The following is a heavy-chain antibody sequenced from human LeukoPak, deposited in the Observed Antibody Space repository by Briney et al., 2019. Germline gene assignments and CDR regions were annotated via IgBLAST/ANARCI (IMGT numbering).Heavy chain of an antibody. D-gene: IGHD5-24*01. CDR3: ARTFVSGDGYKVGYFDY. CDR2: IYPSGNI. V-gene: IGHV3-53*01. CDR1: GFSFSNSY. Sequence: PGGSLRLSCAASGFSFSNSYMSWVRQAPGKGLEWVSLIYPSGNIYYADSVKGRFTISRDNSEDTLFLQMNSLRAEDTAIYYCARTFVSGDGYKVGYFDYWGQGTLVTVSS. J-gene: IGHJ4*02.